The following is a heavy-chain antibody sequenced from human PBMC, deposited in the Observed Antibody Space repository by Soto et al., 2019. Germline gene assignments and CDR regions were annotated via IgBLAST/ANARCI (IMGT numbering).Heavy chain of an antibody. CDR2: ISSSGSTI. CDR3: ASLPGIAVALDY. CDR1: GFTFSSYA. V-gene: IGHV3-48*04. Sequence: GGSLRFSCAASGFTFSSYAMHWVRQAPGKGLEWVSYISSSGSTIYYADSVKGRFTISRDNAKNSLYLQMNSLRAEDTAVYYCASLPGIAVALDYWGQGTLVTVSS. J-gene: IGHJ4*02. D-gene: IGHD6-19*01.